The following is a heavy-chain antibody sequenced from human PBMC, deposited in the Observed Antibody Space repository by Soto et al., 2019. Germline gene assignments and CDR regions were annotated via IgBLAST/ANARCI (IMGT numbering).Heavy chain of an antibody. CDR1: GFIFSDYS. CDR3: ARSSGDTWEQYCLDY. D-gene: IGHD1-1*01. CDR2: ISGRGGST. J-gene: IGHJ4*02. Sequence: EVQLLESGGGLVLPGGSLRLSCAASGFIFSDYSMSWVRQAPGKGLEWVSGISGRGGSTYYADSVKGRFTISRDSSRNTLFLQMNSLRAEDTALYFCARSSGDTWEQYCLDYWGQGTLVPVSS. V-gene: IGHV3-23*01.